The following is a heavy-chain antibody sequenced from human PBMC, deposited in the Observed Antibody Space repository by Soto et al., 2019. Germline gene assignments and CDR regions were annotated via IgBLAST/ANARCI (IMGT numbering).Heavy chain of an antibody. Sequence: QVQLVQSGAEVKKPGASGKVSCKASGYTFTSYAMHWVRQAPGQRLEWMGWINAGNGTTKYSQQFQGRVTIPRDTTASTANMELSSLRSEDTAVYYCARGGYSGYVQANYFDYWGQGTLVTVSS. V-gene: IGHV1-3*01. J-gene: IGHJ4*02. D-gene: IGHD5-12*01. CDR2: INAGNGTT. CDR1: GYTFTSYA. CDR3: ARGGYSGYVQANYFDY.